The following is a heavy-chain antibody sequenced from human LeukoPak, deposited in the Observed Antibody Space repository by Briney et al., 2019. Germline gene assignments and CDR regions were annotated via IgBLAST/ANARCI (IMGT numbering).Heavy chain of an antibody. CDR1: GFTFDDYA. Sequence: GGFLRLSCAASGFTFDDYAMHWVRQAPGKGLEWVSGISWNSGSIGYADSVKGRFTISRDNAKNSLYLQMNSLRAEDTALYYCAKDLSGTSENFDYWGQGTLVTVSS. D-gene: IGHD1-20*01. CDR3: AKDLSGTSENFDY. CDR2: ISWNSGSI. J-gene: IGHJ4*02. V-gene: IGHV3-9*01.